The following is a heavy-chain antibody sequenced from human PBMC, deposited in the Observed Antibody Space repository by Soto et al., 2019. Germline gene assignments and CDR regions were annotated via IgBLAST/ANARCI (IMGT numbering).Heavy chain of an antibody. J-gene: IGHJ3*02. V-gene: IGHV7-4-1*01. CDR3: ARGLSWEYYDFWSGYDPAAFDI. Sequence: ASVKVSCKASGYTFTSYAMNWVRQAPGQGLEWMGWINTNTGNPTYAQGFTGRFVFSLDTSVSTAYLQICSLKAEDTAVYYCARGLSWEYYDFWSGYDPAAFDIWGQGTMVTVSS. CDR1: GYTFTSYA. CDR2: INTNTGNP. D-gene: IGHD3-3*01.